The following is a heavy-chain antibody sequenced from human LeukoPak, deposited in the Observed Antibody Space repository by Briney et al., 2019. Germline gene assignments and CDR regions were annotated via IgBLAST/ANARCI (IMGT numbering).Heavy chain of an antibody. J-gene: IGHJ4*02. D-gene: IGHD1-26*01. V-gene: IGHV3-23*01. Sequence: GGSLRLSCAASGFTFRSYAMSWVRQAPGKGLEWVSAISGSGGSTYYADSVRGRFTISRDNSKNTLYLHMNSLRAEDTALYYCARNYYESTYDYYFDCWGQGTLVTVSS. CDR3: ARNYYESTYDYYFDC. CDR1: GFTFRSYA. CDR2: ISGSGGST.